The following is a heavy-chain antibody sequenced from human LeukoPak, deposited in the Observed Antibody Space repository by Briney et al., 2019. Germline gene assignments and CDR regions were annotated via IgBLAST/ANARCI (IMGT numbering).Heavy chain of an antibody. CDR1: GFTFSNYA. D-gene: IGHD3-16*01. CDR3: AKVTGGNMITFGGMDV. CDR2: ISGSGDIT. V-gene: IGHV3-23*01. J-gene: IGHJ6*02. Sequence: GGSLRLSCAASGFTFSNYAMSWVRQAPGKGLEWVSAISGSGDITYYADSVKGRFTISRDDSRNTLYLQMNSLRAEDTAIYYCAKVTGGNMITFGGMDVWGQGTTVTVSS.